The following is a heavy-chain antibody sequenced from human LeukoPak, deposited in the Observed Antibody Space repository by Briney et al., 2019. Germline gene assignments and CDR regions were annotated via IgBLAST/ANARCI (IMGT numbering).Heavy chain of an antibody. CDR3: VSFYETY. J-gene: IGHJ4*02. CDR1: GNYW. Sequence: GGSLRLSCAASGNYWMHWVRQAPGKGLVWVSHINSDGSWTSYADSVKGRFTISKDNAKNTVYLQMNSLRAEDTAVYYCVSFYETYWGRGTLVIVSS. D-gene: IGHD2/OR15-2a*01. CDR2: INSDGSWT. V-gene: IGHV3-74*01.